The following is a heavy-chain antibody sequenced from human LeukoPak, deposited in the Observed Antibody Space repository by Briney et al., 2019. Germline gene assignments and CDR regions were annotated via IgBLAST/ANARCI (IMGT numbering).Heavy chain of an antibody. Sequence: PGGSLRLSCAASGFTFSSYGMHWVRQAPGQGLEWVAFIRYDGSNKYYADSVKGRFTISRDNPKNTLYLQMNSLRAEDTAVYYCAKPYSSGWHFIFDYWGQGTLVTVSS. V-gene: IGHV3-30*02. D-gene: IGHD6-19*01. J-gene: IGHJ4*02. CDR1: GFTFSSYG. CDR2: IRYDGSNK. CDR3: AKPYSSGWHFIFDY.